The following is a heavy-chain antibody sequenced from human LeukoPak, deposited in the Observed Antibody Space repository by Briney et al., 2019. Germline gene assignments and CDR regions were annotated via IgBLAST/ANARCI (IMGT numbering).Heavy chain of an antibody. D-gene: IGHD6-19*01. CDR2: INNSGST. CDR3: ARGPNSSGWYITTYYYYIDV. Sequence: SETLSLTCAVYGGSFSGYYWSWIRQPPGKGLEWIGEINNSGSTNYNPSLKSRVTISVDTSKNQFSLKLSSVTAADTAVYYCARGPNSSGWYITTYYYYIDVWGKGTTVTVSS. CDR1: GGSFSGYY. V-gene: IGHV4-34*01. J-gene: IGHJ6*03.